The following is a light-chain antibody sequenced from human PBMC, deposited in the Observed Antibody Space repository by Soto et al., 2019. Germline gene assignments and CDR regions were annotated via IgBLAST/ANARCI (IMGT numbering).Light chain of an antibody. V-gene: IGKV3-20*01. J-gene: IGKJ3*01. CDR3: QQYGTSPFT. Sequence: EIVLTQSPGTLSLSPGERATLSCRASQSVSDNFLAWYQHKPGQTPRLLMYGASSRATGIPDRFSGSGSGTDFSLTISRLEPEDFAVYYCQQYGTSPFTIGPGTKVDIK. CDR2: GAS. CDR1: QSVSDNF.